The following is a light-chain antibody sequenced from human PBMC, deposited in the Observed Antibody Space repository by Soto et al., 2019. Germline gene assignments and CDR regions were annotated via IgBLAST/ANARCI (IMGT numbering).Light chain of an antibody. CDR2: EVS. CDR1: SSDVGGYNF. J-gene: IGLJ2*01. CDR3: SSYTNSSTLVG. V-gene: IGLV2-14*01. Sequence: QSVLTQPASVSGSPGQSITISCTGTSSDVGGYNFVSWYQHHPGKAPKLIIYEVSNRPSGVSNRFSASKSGNTASLTISGLQDEDEADYYCSSYTNSSTLVGFGGGTKVTFL.